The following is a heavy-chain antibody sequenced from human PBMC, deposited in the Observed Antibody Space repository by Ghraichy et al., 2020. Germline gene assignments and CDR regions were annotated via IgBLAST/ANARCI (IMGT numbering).Heavy chain of an antibody. V-gene: IGHV4-4*02. CDR2: IYHSGST. CDR3: ASPPYDSSGYYFDY. Sequence: ESLNISCAVSGGSISSSNWWSWVRQPPGKGLEWIGEIYHSGSTNYNPSLKSRVTISVDKSKNQFSLKLSSVTAADTAVYYCASPPYDSSGYYFDYWGQGTLVTVSS. D-gene: IGHD3-22*01. CDR1: GGSISSSNW. J-gene: IGHJ4*02.